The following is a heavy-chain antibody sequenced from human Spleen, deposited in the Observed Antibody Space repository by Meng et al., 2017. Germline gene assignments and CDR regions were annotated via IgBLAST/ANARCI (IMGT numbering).Heavy chain of an antibody. D-gene: IGHD4-17*01. J-gene: IGHJ3*02. CDR2: IKQDGSEK. Sequence: GESLKISCAASGFTFSSYWMSWVRQAPGKGLEWVANIKQDGSEKYYVDSVKGRFTISRDNAKNSLYLEMNGVRADDTAVYYCAKGGAHDAFDIWGQGTMVTVSS. CDR1: GFTFSSYW. CDR3: AKGGAHDAFDI. V-gene: IGHV3-7*01.